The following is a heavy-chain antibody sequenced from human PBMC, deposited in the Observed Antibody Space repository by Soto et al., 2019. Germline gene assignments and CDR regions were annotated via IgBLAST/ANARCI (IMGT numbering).Heavy chain of an antibody. D-gene: IGHD3-10*01. CDR3: ARQQSGGRYVDY. J-gene: IGHJ4*02. CDR1: GFSVSTRGVG. V-gene: IGHV2-5*02. CDR2: IYWDGDD. Sequence: QITLKESGPTLVKPTQTLTMTCTVSGFSVSTRGVGVGWIRQPPGKALEWVALIYWDGDDRYSPSLKRRLTITKDTAKNLVLLTMPNMDPADTATYSCARQQSGGRYVDYWCQGSLVTVSS.